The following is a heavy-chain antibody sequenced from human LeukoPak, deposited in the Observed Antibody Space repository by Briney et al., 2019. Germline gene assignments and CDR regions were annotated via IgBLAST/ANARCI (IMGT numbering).Heavy chain of an antibody. D-gene: IGHD3-10*01. J-gene: IGHJ4*02. CDR2: IYYSGRT. Sequence: PSETLSLTCTVSGGSISSYYWSWIRQPPGKGLGWMGYIYYSGRTNYNPSLKSRVTMSEDTSKNQFSLKLSSVTAADTAVYYCARGLLGDSFGSGSYYVFDYWGQGTLVTVSS. V-gene: IGHV4-59*12. CDR3: ARGLLGDSFGSGSYYVFDY. CDR1: GGSISSYY.